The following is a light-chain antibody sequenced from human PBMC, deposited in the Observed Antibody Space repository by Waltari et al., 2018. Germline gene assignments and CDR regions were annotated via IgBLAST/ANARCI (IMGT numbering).Light chain of an antibody. CDR3: QQGYSVPYT. V-gene: IGKV1-39*01. CDR1: QTISNY. J-gene: IGKJ2*01. CDR2: AAS. Sequence: TCRESQTISNYLNWYQQKPGKAPKVLISAASTLQSGVPSRFSGSRSGTDFTLIITSLQPEDFATYYCQQGYSVPYTFGQGTKLEIK.